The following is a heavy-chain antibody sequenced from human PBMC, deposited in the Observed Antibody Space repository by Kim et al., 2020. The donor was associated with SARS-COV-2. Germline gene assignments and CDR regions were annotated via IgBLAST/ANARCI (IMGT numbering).Heavy chain of an antibody. Sequence: GGSLRLSCAASGFTFSSYAMIWVRQAPGKGLEWVSGISSGGGSTYYADSVKGRFTISRDNSKNTLFLQMNSLRAEDTAVYYCATRNGSYSKYFQHWGQGTLVTVSS. J-gene: IGHJ1*01. CDR3: ATRNGSYSKYFQH. V-gene: IGHV3-23*01. CDR2: ISSGGGST. D-gene: IGHD1-26*01. CDR1: GFTFSSYA.